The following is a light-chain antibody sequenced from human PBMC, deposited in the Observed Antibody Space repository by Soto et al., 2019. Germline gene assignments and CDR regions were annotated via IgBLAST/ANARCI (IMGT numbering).Light chain of an antibody. J-gene: IGKJ5*01. CDR3: QQYHWAPDT. CDR2: GAS. CDR1: QSVISS. Sequence: EIVVTQSPALLSVSPGGRVTLSCRASQSVISSIAWYQQKLGQAPRLLIYGASTRATGIPARFSASGTGTDFTLTISDIQPEDFAVYYCQQYHWAPDTFGQGTRLEIK. V-gene: IGKV3-15*01.